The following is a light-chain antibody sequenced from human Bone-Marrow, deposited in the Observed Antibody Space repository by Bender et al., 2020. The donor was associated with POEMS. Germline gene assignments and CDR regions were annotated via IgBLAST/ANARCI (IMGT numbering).Light chain of an antibody. Sequence: QSVLTQPPSVSAAPGQKVTISCSGSSSNIGDNHVAWFQQFPGTVPKLVIYDSSERPSGIPDRFSGSKSGTSATLGITGLQTGDEADYYGVVWDGSLSAVLFGGGTKLTVL. CDR2: DSS. V-gene: IGLV1-51*01. CDR3: VVWDGSLSAVL. J-gene: IGLJ3*02. CDR1: SSNIGDNH.